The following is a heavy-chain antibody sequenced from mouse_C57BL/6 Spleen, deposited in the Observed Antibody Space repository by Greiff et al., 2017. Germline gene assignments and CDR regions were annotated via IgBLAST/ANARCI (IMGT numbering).Heavy chain of an antibody. V-gene: IGHV1-50*01. J-gene: IGHJ3*01. D-gene: IGHD1-1*01. CDR3: ARLRAWFAY. CDR1: GYTFTSYW. Sequence: QVQLQQSGAELVKPGASVKLSCKASGYTFTSYWMQWVKQRPGQGLEWIGEIDPSDSYTNYNQKFKGKATLTVDTSSSTAYMQLSSLTSEDSAVYYCARLRAWFAYWGQGTLVTVSA. CDR2: IDPSDSYT.